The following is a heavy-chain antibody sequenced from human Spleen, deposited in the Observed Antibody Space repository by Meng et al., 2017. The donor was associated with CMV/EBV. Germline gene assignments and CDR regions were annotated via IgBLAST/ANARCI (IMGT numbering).Heavy chain of an antibody. CDR1: SISSGSYY. CDR3: ARARSYSSSYWYFDL. CDR2: IYYSGST. J-gene: IGHJ2*01. D-gene: IGHD6-6*01. V-gene: IGHV4-39*07. Sequence: SISSGSYYWGWIRQPPGKGLEWIGSIYYSGSTYYNPSLKSRVTISVDTSKNQFSLKLSSVTAADTAVYYCARARSYSSSYWYFDLWGRGTLVTVSS.